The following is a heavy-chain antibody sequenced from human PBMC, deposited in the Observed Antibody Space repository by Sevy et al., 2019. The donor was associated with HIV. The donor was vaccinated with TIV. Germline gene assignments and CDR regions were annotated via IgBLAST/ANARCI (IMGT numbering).Heavy chain of an antibody. Sequence: GGSLRLSCAASGFTFSNYAMHWVRQAPGKGLAWVALIWYDGSKIFYADSVKGRFTISRDNSESTLYLQMNSLRAEGTALYHCAKGGPNSGYDYYFDYWGQGTLVTVSS. D-gene: IGHD5-12*01. CDR3: AKGGPNSGYDYYFDY. V-gene: IGHV3-33*06. CDR1: GFTFSNYA. J-gene: IGHJ4*02. CDR2: IWYDGSKI.